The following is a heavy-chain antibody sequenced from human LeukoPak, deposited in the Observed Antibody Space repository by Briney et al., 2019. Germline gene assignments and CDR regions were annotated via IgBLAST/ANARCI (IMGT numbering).Heavy chain of an antibody. CDR2: IKSITHGGTA. CDR1: GFTFNNAW. CDR3: TTVSSDSGSYFFRYFDY. D-gene: IGHD3-10*01. J-gene: IGHJ4*02. V-gene: IGHV3-15*01. Sequence: GGSLRLSCAASGFTFNNAWMSWVRQAPGKGLEWVGRIKSITHGGTADYAAPMKGRFTISRDDSKNTLYLQVNSLKTEDTGVYFCTTVSSDSGSYFFRYFDYWGQGILVTVSS.